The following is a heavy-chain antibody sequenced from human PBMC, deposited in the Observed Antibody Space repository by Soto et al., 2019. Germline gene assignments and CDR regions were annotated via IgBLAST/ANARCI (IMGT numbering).Heavy chain of an antibody. CDR3: ARDFMLLRLGAPGY. V-gene: IGHV3-21*01. CDR1: GFTFSSYS. CDR2: ISSSSSYI. D-gene: IGHD3-16*01. J-gene: IGHJ4*02. Sequence: GSLRLSCAASGFTFSSYSMNWVRQAPGKGLEWVSSISSSSSYIYYADSVKGRFTISRDNAKNSLYLQMNSLRAEDTAVYYCARDFMLLRLGAPGYWGQGTLVTVSS.